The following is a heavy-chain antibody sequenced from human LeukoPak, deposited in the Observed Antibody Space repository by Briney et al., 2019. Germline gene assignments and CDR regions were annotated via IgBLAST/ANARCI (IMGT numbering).Heavy chain of an antibody. CDR1: GFSFSLHE. CDR2: INSAGGLI. V-gene: IGHV3-48*03. Sequence: GGSLSLSCTASGFSFSLHEMNWFRQSPGKGLEWIAYINSAGGLISYADSVEGRFTISRDSAGNSVSLQMSSLRVEDTAVYYCGRNRLPGPWGQGTLVTVSS. CDR3: GRNRLPGP. D-gene: IGHD1-14*01. J-gene: IGHJ5*02.